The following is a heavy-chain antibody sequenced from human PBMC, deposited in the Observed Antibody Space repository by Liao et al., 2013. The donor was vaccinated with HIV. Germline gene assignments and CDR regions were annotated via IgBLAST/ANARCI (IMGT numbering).Heavy chain of an antibody. D-gene: IGHD4-17*01. CDR1: GDSITKYY. CDR3: ARGGTTVTTSGYFDF. CDR2: VYASGSS. Sequence: QVQLQESGPGLVKPSETLSLTCNVSGDSITKYYWSWIRQPPGKGLEWIGYVYASGSSNYNPSLKSRLTISVDTSKNQFSLRLTSVTPADTAVYYCARGGTTVTTSGYFDFWGQGILVTVSS. J-gene: IGHJ4*02. V-gene: IGHV4-59*13.